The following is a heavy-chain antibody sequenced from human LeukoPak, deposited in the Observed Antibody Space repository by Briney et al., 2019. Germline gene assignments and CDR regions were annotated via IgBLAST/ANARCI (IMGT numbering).Heavy chain of an antibody. D-gene: IGHD4-23*01. CDR2: INAGDGDT. CDR1: GYTFSNYA. J-gene: IGHJ3*02. CDR3: ARESYGGYQFDI. Sequence: ASVMVSCKASGYTFSNYAVHWVRQAPGQRLEWMGRINAGDGDTNYSQKFQGRVTITRDTSASTAHMELSSLRSEDTALYYCARESYGGYQFDIWGQGTVVTVSS. V-gene: IGHV1-3*01.